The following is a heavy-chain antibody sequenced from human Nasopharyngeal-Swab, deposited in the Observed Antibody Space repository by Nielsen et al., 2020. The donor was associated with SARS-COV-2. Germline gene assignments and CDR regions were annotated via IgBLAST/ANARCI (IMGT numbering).Heavy chain of an antibody. CDR3: ARVLPFRITGTSGMDV. V-gene: IGHV1-46*01. J-gene: IGHJ6*02. D-gene: IGHD1-7*01. CDR2: INPTDGST. CDR1: VYTFTRYF. Sequence: ASVKVSCKASVYTFTRYFLHWVRQAPGQGLEWMGIINPTDGSTSYAQNFEGRVTMTRVTSTSTVYMELNSLRSEDTAVYYCARVLPFRITGTSGMDVWGQGTTVTVSS.